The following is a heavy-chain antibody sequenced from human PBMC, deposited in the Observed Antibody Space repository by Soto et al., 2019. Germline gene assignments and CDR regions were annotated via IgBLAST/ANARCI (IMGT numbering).Heavy chain of an antibody. Sequence: GGSMRLSCAASGFTFSSYGMHWVRQAPGKGLEWVAVISYDGRNKYYADSVKGRFTISRDNSKNTLYLQMNSLRAEDTAVYYCAKDLWGVDPNYYGMDVWGQGTTVTV. CDR1: GFTFSSYG. CDR3: AKDLWGVDPNYYGMDV. V-gene: IGHV3-30*18. CDR2: ISYDGRNK. J-gene: IGHJ6*02. D-gene: IGHD3-16*01.